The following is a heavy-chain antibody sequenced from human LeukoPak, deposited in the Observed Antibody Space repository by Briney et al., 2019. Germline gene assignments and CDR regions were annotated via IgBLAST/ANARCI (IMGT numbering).Heavy chain of an antibody. V-gene: IGHV3-23*01. J-gene: IGHJ6*03. CDR2: ISGSGGST. CDR1: GFTFSNYA. CDR3: ATEEEDVGGHYMAV. Sequence: PGGSLRLSCAASGFTFSNYAMNWVRQAPGKGLEWVSAISGSGGSTYYADSVKGRFTISRDNSKNTLYLQMNSLRAEDTAVYYCATEEEDVGGHYMAVWGKGTTVTV. D-gene: IGHD2-15*01.